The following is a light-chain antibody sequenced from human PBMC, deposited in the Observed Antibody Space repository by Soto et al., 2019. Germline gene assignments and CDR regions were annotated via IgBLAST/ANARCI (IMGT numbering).Light chain of an antibody. V-gene: IGKV3-15*01. CDR2: GAS. J-gene: IGKJ5*01. CDR1: QSVTSN. CDR3: QQRSNWPLT. Sequence: EIVMTQSPATLSVSPGDRATLSCRASQSVTSNLAWYQQKPGQAPRLLIYGASTRATGIQARFSGSGSGTDFTLTISRLEPEDFAVYYCQQRSNWPLTFGQGTRLEIK.